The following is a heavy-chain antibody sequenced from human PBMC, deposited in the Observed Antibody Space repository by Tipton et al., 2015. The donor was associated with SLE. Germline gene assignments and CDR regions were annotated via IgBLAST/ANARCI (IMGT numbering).Heavy chain of an antibody. Sequence: TLSLTCVVYGGSLSDHYWNWIRQFPGKGLEWIGEVNHRGYTNYNPSLKSGVTISVDTSKSQTSRKLTSGSAADAAVYYCAREAGALRVDLDLDAFGSWGQGTMVTVSS. CDR2: VNHRGYT. V-gene: IGHV4-34*01. CDR3: AREAGALRVDLDLDAFGS. CDR1: GGSLSDHY. D-gene: IGHD3/OR15-3a*01. J-gene: IGHJ3*02.